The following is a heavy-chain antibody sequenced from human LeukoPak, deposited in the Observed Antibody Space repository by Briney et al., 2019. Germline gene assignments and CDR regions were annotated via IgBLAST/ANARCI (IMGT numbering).Heavy chain of an antibody. V-gene: IGHV4-30-2*01. Sequence: SETLSLTCAVSGGSISSGGYSWSWIRQPPGKGLEWIGYIYHSGSTYYNPSLKSRVTISVGRSKNQFSLKLSSVTAADTAVYYCARVRAIHSWFDPWGQGTLVTVSS. CDR3: ARVRAIHSWFDP. CDR2: IYHSGST. J-gene: IGHJ5*02. D-gene: IGHD3-10*01. CDR1: GGSISSGGYS.